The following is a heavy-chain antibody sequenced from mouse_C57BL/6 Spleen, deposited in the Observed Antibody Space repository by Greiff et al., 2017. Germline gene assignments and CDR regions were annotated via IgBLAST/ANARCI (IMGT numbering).Heavy chain of an antibody. J-gene: IGHJ3*01. D-gene: IGHD3-2*02. CDR2: INPSSGYT. CDR3: ARFRDSSEGFAY. V-gene: IGHV1-4*01. Sequence: QVQLKESGAELARPGASVKMSCKASGYTFTSYTMHWVKQRPGQGLEWIGYINPSSGYTKYNQKFKDKATLTADKSSSTAYMQLSSLPSEDSAVYYCARFRDSSEGFAYWGQGTLVTVSA. CDR1: GYTFTSYT.